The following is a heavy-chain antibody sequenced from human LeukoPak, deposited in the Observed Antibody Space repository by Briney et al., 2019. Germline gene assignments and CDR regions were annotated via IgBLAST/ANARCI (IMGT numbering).Heavy chain of an antibody. Sequence: GGSLRLSCTASGFTLSNYRLHWVRQAPGKGLEWVASISFEGSYKVYADSENGRFTISRDNSKHTLYLQMNSPRPDATAVYFCARDGSGFEAWSWGPKRRSYYYMDVWGQGTTVTVSS. V-gene: IGHV3-30*04. CDR2: ISFEGSYK. J-gene: IGHJ6*02. D-gene: IGHD5-12*01. CDR3: ARDGSGFEAWSWGPKRRSYYYMDV. CDR1: GFTLSNYR.